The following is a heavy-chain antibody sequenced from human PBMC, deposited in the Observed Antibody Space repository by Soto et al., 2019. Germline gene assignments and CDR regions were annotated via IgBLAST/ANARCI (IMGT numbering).Heavy chain of an antibody. V-gene: IGHV3-23*01. CDR1: GFTFSSYA. J-gene: IGHJ4*02. Sequence: GGSLRLSCAASGFTFSSYAMSWVRQAPGKGLEWVSAISGSGGSTYYADSVKGRFTISRDNSKNTLYLQMNSLRAEDTAVYYCAKEPRWTAARSGYYFDYWGQGTLVTVSS. CDR2: ISGSGGST. D-gene: IGHD6-6*01. CDR3: AKEPRWTAARSGYYFDY.